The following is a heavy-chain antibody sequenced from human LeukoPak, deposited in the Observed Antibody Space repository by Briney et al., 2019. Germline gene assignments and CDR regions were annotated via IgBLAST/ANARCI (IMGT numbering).Heavy chain of an antibody. D-gene: IGHD3-10*01. CDR1: GFSFSSYG. J-gene: IGHJ6*03. CDR2: IRSDGSNK. V-gene: IGHV3-30*02. Sequence: GGSLRLSCAGSGFSFSSYGMHWVRQAPGKGLEWMAFIRSDGSNKYYADSVKGRFTISRDNSKNTLYLQMNSLRAEDTAVYYCARVFYGSGIRPYYYYYMDVWGKGTTVTISS. CDR3: ARVFYGSGIRPYYYYYMDV.